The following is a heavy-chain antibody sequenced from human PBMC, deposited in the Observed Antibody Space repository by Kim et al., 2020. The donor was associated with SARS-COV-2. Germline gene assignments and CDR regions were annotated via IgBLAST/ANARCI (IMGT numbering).Heavy chain of an antibody. CDR3: ASGQIWLSGPGTAGYYGM. CDR2: INAGNGNT. J-gene: IGHJ6*01. V-gene: IGHV1-3*01. CDR1: GYTFSRYV. Sequence: ASVKVSCKASGYTFSRYVMHWVRQAPGQRLEWMGWINAGNGNTKYSQKFQGRVTITRDTSANTAYMDLSSLSSEDTAVYYCASGQIWLSGPGTAGYYGM. D-gene: IGHD5-18*01.